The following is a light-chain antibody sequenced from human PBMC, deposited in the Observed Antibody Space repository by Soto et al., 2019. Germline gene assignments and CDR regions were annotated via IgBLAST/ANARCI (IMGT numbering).Light chain of an antibody. V-gene: IGKV1-5*01. J-gene: IGKJ1*01. CDR3: QQYETFSGT. CDR1: LPISNY. CDR2: DAS. Sequence: IQMTQSPSSLSASVGDRVTITCRASLPISNYLAWYQQKPGKIPNLLIYDASALPRGVPSRFSGSGSGTKFTLTIASLQPDDFATYYCQQYETFSGTFGPGTKVDIK.